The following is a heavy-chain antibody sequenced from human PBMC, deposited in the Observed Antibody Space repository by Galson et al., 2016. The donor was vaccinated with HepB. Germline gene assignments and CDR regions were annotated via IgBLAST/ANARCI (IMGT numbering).Heavy chain of an antibody. D-gene: IGHD3-22*01. V-gene: IGHV4-39*01. CDR2: IFHTGAA. Sequence: SETLSLTCSVSGASIDSRNYYWAWVRQPPGKGLEWIDSIFHTGAAYYSVSLQSRFVFSIDTSKNQFSLRLNSVTAADTAFYYCARQARDYFDSNGFYGVLDFWGQGIFVIVSS. J-gene: IGHJ4*02. CDR1: GASIDSRNYY. CDR3: ARQARDYFDSNGFYGVLDF.